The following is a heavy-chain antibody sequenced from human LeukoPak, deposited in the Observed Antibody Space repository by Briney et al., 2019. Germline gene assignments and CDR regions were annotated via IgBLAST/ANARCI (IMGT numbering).Heavy chain of an antibody. CDR3: ARGVTPAAY. V-gene: IGHV5-51*01. J-gene: IGHJ4*02. CDR2: IYPADSQT. CDR1: GYRFTNYW. D-gene: IGHD2-21*02. Sequence: GESLKISCTGSGYRFTNYWIGWVRQMPGKGLEWMGVIYPADSQTKYSPSFQGQVTISADKSINTAYLQWNSLKASDTAMYYCARGVTPAAYWGQGTLVTVSS.